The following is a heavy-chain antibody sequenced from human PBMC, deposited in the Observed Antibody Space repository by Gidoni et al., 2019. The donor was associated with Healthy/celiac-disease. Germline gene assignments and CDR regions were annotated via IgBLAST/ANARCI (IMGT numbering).Heavy chain of an antibody. CDR3: AKEPDIVVVPAAMYNY. D-gene: IGHD2-2*01. CDR2: ISGSGGST. CDR1: GFTFSRYA. J-gene: IGHJ4*02. V-gene: IGHV3-23*01. Sequence: EVQLLESGGGLVQPGGSLRLSCAASGFTFSRYAMSWVRQAPGKGLEWVSAISGSGGSTYYADSVKGRFTISRDNSKNTLYLQMNSLRAEDTAVYYCAKEPDIVVVPAAMYNYWGQGTLVTVSS.